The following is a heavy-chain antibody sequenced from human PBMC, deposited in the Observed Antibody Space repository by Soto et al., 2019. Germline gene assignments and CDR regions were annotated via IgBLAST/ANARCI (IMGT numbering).Heavy chain of an antibody. CDR1: GGSVNNSGYY. V-gene: IGHV4-61*08. Sequence: SETLSLTCTVSGGSVNNSGYYWSWIRQPPGKGLEWIGYIYYSGSTNYNPSLTSRVTISVDRSKNQFSLKLSSVTAADTAVYYCARVVVEANSWFDPWGLGTLVTVSS. CDR3: ARVVVEANSWFDP. J-gene: IGHJ5*02. D-gene: IGHD2-15*01. CDR2: IYYSGST.